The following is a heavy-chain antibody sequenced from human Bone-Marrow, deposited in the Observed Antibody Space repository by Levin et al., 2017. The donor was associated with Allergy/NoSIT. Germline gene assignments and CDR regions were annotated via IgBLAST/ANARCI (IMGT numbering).Heavy chain of an antibody. J-gene: IGHJ5*02. V-gene: IGHV3-7*01. CDR3: ARDQFRRATIGARWFDP. D-gene: IGHD5-24*01. CDR2: IKEDGSEK. CDR1: GFTFSNSW. Sequence: GWSLRLSCAASGFTFSNSWMSWVRQAPGKGLEWVANIKEDGSEKYYVDSVKGRFTISRDNAKNSLYVQMNSLRAEDTAVYYCARDQFRRATIGARWFDPWGQGTLVTVSS.